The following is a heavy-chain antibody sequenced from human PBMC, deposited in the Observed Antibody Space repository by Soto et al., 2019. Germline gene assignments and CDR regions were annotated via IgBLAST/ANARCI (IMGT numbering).Heavy chain of an antibody. J-gene: IGHJ4*02. CDR3: AKRDRQLVLDY. Sequence: GGSLRLSCAASGFTFIRYAMSWVRQAPGKGLQWVSAISGSGGSTYYADSVKGRFTISRDNSKNTLYLQMNSLRAEDTAVYYCAKRDRQLVLDYWGQGTLVTVSS. D-gene: IGHD6-6*01. CDR2: ISGSGGST. CDR1: GFTFIRYA. V-gene: IGHV3-23*01.